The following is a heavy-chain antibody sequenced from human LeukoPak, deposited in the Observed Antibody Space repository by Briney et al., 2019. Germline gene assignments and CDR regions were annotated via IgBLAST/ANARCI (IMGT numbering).Heavy chain of an antibody. D-gene: IGHD4-17*01. CDR1: GDSVSSNSAA. J-gene: IGHJ6*02. Sequence: SQTLSLTCAISGDSVSSNSAAWNWIRQSPSRGLEWLVRTYYRSKWYNDYAVSVKSRITINPDTSKNQFSLQLNSVTPEDTAVYYCARDPSTVTTSAYYYGMDVWGQGTTVTGSS. CDR2: TYYRSKWYN. V-gene: IGHV6-1*01. CDR3: ARDPSTVTTSAYYYGMDV.